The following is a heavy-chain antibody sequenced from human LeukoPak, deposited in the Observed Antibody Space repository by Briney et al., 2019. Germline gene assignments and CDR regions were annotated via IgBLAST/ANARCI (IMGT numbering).Heavy chain of an antibody. D-gene: IGHD6-19*01. CDR2: FDSEDNKM. CDR1: RYSLSDLS. J-gene: IGHJ4*02. Sequence: GASVKVFCKISRYSLSDLSIHWVREAPGEGLEWMGGFDSEDNKMVYSQKFQGRVTMTGDTSADTAYMELTSLRSEDTAVYFCATDRVYRSSGRSWGFFDYWGQGTLASDSS. V-gene: IGHV1-24*01. CDR3: ATDRVYRSSGRSWGFFDY.